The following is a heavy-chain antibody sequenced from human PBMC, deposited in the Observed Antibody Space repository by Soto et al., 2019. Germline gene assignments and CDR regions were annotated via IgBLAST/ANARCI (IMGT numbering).Heavy chain of an antibody. J-gene: IGHJ3*02. CDR2: IYWDDDK. V-gene: IGHV2-5*02. CDR1: GFSLSTSGVG. Sequence: QITLKESGPPLVKPTQTLTLTCTFSGFSLSTSGVGVGWIRQPPGKALEWLALIYWDDDKRYSPSLKSRLTITKDTSKNQVVLTMTNMDPVDTATYYCAHPGRGRDAFDIWGQGTMVTVSS. CDR3: AHPGRGRDAFDI.